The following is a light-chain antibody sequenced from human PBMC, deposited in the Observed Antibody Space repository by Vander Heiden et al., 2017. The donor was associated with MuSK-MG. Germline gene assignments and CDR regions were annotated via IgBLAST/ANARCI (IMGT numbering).Light chain of an antibody. Sequence: EIVLTQSPGTLSLSPGERATLSCRASQSFSSSYLAWYQQKPGQAPRLLIDGDSSRANGIPDRFSGSGSGTDFTLTISRLEPEDFAVYYWQQDGSSQTFGQGTKVEIK. J-gene: IGKJ1*01. CDR2: GDS. V-gene: IGKV3-20*01. CDR3: QQDGSSQT. CDR1: QSFSSSY.